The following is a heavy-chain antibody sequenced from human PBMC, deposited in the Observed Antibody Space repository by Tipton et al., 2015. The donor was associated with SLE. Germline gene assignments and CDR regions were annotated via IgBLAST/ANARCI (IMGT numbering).Heavy chain of an antibody. D-gene: IGHD3-16*01. Sequence: SGFTFSSYGMHWVRQAPGKGLEWVAFIRYDRSNKYYADSVKGRFTISRDNAKNSLYLQMNSLRAEDTALYYCAKALEEGAFYMDVWGKGTTVTVSS. CDR1: GFTFSSYG. V-gene: IGHV3-30*02. CDR2: IRYDRSNK. CDR3: AKALEEGAFYMDV. J-gene: IGHJ6*03.